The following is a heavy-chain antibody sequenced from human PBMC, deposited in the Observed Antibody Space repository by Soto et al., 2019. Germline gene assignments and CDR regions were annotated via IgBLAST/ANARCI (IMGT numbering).Heavy chain of an antibody. D-gene: IGHD6-13*01. CDR1: GFTFSSYA. CDR2: ISGSGGST. V-gene: IGHV3-23*01. CDR3: AKDSLHIAAAGDFDY. J-gene: IGHJ4*02. Sequence: GGSLRLSCAASGFTFSSYAMNWVRQAPGKGLEWVSGISGSGGSTYYADSVKGRFTISRDNSKNTLYLQMNSLRAEDTAVYYCAKDSLHIAAAGDFDYWGQGTLVTVSS.